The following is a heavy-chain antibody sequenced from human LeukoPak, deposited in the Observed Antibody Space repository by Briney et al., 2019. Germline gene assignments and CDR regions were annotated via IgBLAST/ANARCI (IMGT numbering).Heavy chain of an antibody. V-gene: IGHV3-7*03. CDR3: ARRNAMDV. J-gene: IGHJ6*02. CDR1: GFTFSNYW. Sequence: GGSLRLSCAASGFTFSNYWMTWVRQAPGKGLEWVANINRDGSERYYADSVKGRFTISRDDAKSSLYLQMNSLRAEDMAVYYCARRNAMDVWGQGTTVIVFS. CDR2: INRDGSER.